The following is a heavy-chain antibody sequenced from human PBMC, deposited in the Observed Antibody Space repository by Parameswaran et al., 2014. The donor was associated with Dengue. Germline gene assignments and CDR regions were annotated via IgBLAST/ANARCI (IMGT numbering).Heavy chain of an antibody. CDR3: ARDPPAAPSD. CDR2: IYYSGST. V-gene: IGHV4-59*01. D-gene: IGHD2-2*01. J-gene: IGHJ4*02. CDR1: GGSISSYY. Sequence: ESLKISCTVSGGSISSYYWSWIRQPPGKGLEWIGYIYYSGSTNYNPSLKSRVTISVDTSKNQFSLKLSSVTAADTAVYYCARDPPAAPSDWGQGTLVTVSS.